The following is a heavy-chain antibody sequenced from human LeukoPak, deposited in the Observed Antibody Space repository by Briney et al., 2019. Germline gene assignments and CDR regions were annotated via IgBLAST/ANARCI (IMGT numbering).Heavy chain of an antibody. Sequence: PVKVSCKASGYTFTSYGISWVRQAPGQGLEWMGGIIPIFGTANYAQKFQGRVTITTDESTSTAYMELSSLRSEDTAVYYCARGAYYYDSSGYYLEYNWFDPWGQGTLVTVSS. J-gene: IGHJ5*02. CDR2: IIPIFGTA. V-gene: IGHV1-69*05. D-gene: IGHD3-22*01. CDR3: ARGAYYYDSSGYYLEYNWFDP. CDR1: GYTFTSYG.